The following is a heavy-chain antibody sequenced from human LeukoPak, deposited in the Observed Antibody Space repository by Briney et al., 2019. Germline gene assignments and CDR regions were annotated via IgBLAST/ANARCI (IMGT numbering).Heavy chain of an antibody. J-gene: IGHJ6*02. CDR3: AKGVSLRYFDWSRYGMDV. CDR2: ISYDGSNK. Sequence: GGSLRLSCAASGFTFSSYGMRWVRQAPGKGLEWVAVISYDGSNKYYADSVKGRFTISRDNSKNTLYLQMNSLRAEDTAVYYCAKGVSLRYFDWSRYGMDVWGQGTTVTVS. CDR1: GFTFSSYG. D-gene: IGHD3-9*01. V-gene: IGHV3-30*18.